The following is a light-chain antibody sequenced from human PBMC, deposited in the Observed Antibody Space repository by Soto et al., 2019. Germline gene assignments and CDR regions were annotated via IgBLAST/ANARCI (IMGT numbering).Light chain of an antibody. CDR1: QSIRSNY. J-gene: IGKJ1*01. CDR3: QQYRT. Sequence: EIVLTQSPGTLSLSPGERATLSCRASQSIRSNYLAWYQQKPGQAPRLLIYGASSRATGIPDRFSGSGSGTDFTLTISRLEPEDFAVYYCQQYRTFGQGTKVDI. V-gene: IGKV3-20*01. CDR2: GAS.